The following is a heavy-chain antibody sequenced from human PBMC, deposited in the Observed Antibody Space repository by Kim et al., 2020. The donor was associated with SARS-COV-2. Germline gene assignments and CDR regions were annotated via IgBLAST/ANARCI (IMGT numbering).Heavy chain of an antibody. Sequence: GGSLRLSCAASGFTFSSYSMNWVRQAPGKGLEWVSSISSSSSYIYYADSVKGRFTISRDNAKNSLYLQMNSLRAEDTAVYYCAREYYYDSSGYSPVPFDYWGQGTLVTVSS. J-gene: IGHJ4*02. CDR1: GFTFSSYS. D-gene: IGHD3-22*01. CDR2: ISSSSSYI. CDR3: AREYYYDSSGYSPVPFDY. V-gene: IGHV3-21*01.